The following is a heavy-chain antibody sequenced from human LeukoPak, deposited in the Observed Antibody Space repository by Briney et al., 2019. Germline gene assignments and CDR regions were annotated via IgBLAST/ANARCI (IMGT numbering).Heavy chain of an antibody. CDR1: GGTFSSYA. CDR2: IIPILGIA. CDR3: ARDFHRRGYTYGMDV. V-gene: IGHV1-69*04. J-gene: IGHJ6*02. Sequence: SVKVSCKASGGTFSSYAISWVRQAPGQGLEWMGRIIPILGIANYAQKFQGRVTITADKSTSTAYMELSSLRSEDTAVYYCARDFHRRGYTYGMDVWGQGTTVTVSS. D-gene: IGHD5-18*01.